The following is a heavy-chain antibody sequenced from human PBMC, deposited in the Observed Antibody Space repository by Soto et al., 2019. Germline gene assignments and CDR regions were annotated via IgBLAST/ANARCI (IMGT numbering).Heavy chain of an antibody. Sequence: TLSLTCAVSGASISNGGYSWNWIRQPPGKGLEWVGYIFHTGDTYYHPSLQSRVSMSVDKSKNVFSLKLTSVTAADTAVYYCARDFYDSSGYYFDYWGQGTLVTVSS. CDR3: ARDFYDSSGYYFDY. D-gene: IGHD3-22*01. V-gene: IGHV4-30-2*01. J-gene: IGHJ4*02. CDR2: IFHTGDT. CDR1: GASISNGGYS.